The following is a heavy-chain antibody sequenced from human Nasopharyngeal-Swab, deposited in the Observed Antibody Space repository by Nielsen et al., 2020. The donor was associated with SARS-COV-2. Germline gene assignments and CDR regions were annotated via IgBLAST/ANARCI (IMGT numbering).Heavy chain of an antibody. D-gene: IGHD6-6*01. V-gene: IGHV1-2*06. Sequence: ASVKVSCKAPGYTFTGYSIHWVRQAPGQGLEWMGRINPNIGVTNYAQKFQGRVTMTTDTSISTAYMELSRLRSDDTAVYYWARDLVEYRSSFHYGMDVWGQGTTVTVSS. CDR2: INPNIGVT. J-gene: IGHJ6*02. CDR3: ARDLVEYRSSFHYGMDV. CDR1: GYTFTGYS.